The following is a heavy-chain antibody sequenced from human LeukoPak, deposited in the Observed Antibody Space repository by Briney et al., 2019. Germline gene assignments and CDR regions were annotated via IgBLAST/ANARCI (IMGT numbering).Heavy chain of an antibody. CDR1: GGSISSYY. J-gene: IGHJ4*02. V-gene: IGHV4-59*13. Sequence: SVTLSLTCTVSGGSISSYYGSCIRQPPGKGLEWIGYIYCSGSTNYNPSLKSRVTISVDTTKNQFSLKLSSVTAADTAVYYCARALYSSSSVDYWGQGTLVTVSS. D-gene: IGHD6-6*01. CDR2: IYCSGST. CDR3: ARALYSSSSVDY.